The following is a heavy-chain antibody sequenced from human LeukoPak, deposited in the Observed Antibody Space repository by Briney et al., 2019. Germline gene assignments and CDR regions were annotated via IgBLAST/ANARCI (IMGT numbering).Heavy chain of an antibody. J-gene: IGHJ6*03. D-gene: IGHD3-10*01. Sequence: PSETLSLTCAVYGGSFSGYYWSWIRQPPGKGLEWIGEINHSGSTNYNPSLKSRVTISVDTSKNQFSLKLSSVTAADTAVYYCARQGTMVRGVRGYVDVWGKGTTVTISS. CDR2: INHSGST. CDR3: ARQGTMVRGVRGYVDV. V-gene: IGHV4-34*01. CDR1: GGSFSGYY.